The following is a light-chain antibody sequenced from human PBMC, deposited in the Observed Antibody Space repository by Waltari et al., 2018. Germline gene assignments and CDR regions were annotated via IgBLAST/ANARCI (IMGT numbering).Light chain of an antibody. J-gene: IGKJ1*01. Sequence: DIQMTQSPSTLSASVGARVTITCRASQSISSWLAWYQQKPGKAPNLLIYKASTLQSGVPSRFSGSGSGTEFTLTISSLQPDDFATYYCQQYSSYSRTFGQGTKLEIK. V-gene: IGKV1-5*03. CDR2: KAS. CDR1: QSISSW. CDR3: QQYSSYSRT.